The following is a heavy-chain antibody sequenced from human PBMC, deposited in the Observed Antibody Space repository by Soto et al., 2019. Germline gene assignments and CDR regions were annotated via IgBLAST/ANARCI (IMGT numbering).Heavy chain of an antibody. CDR1: GFTFSSYA. CDR2: ISYDGSNK. D-gene: IGHD2-21*02. V-gene: IGHV3-30-3*01. CDR3: ARDSEAYCGGDCYSDLYNWFDP. J-gene: IGHJ5*02. Sequence: GGSLRLSCAASGFTFSSYAMHWVRQAPGKGLEWVAVISYDGSNKYYADSVKGRFTISRDNSKNTLYLQMNSLRAEDTAVYYCARDSEAYCGGDCYSDLYNWFDPWGQGTLVTVSS.